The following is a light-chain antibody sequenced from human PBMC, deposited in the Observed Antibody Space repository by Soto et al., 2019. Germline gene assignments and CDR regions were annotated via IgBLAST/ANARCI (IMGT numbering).Light chain of an antibody. CDR1: SSDVGAFNY. CDR3: SSYTTRNTEV. CDR2: DVT. J-gene: IGLJ1*01. V-gene: IGLV2-14*03. Sequence: QSVLTLAASVSGAPGQAISISCIGTSSDVGAFNYVSWYQHHPGKAPQLIIYDVTSRPSGVSNRFSASKSGNTASLTISGLQAEDEADYYCSSYTTRNTEVFGTGTKVNVL.